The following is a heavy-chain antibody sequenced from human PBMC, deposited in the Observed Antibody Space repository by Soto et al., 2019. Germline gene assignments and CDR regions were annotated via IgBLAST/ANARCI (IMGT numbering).Heavy chain of an antibody. CDR3: AKFGSGAD. V-gene: IGHV1-69*11. CDR2: FIPILGST. D-gene: IGHD3-10*01. J-gene: IGHJ4*02. Sequence: QVQLVQSGAEVKKPGSSVKVSCKASGGALRSDAVCWVRQAPGQGLEWMGGFIPILGSTNYARKFQGRLTVTADESMSTVYMELSSLRSEDTAVYYCAKFGSGADWGQGTLVTVSS. CDR1: GGALRSDA.